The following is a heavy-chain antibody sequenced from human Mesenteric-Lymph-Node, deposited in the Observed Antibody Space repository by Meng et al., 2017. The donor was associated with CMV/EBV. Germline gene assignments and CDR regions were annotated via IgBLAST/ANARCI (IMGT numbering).Heavy chain of an antibody. CDR2: IYNSGST. D-gene: IGHD1-7*01. CDR3: ARDVRNSPAYGMDV. J-gene: IGHJ6*02. CDR1: GFTFSNYA. V-gene: IGHV4-59*01. Sequence: GSLRLSCVASGFTFSNYAMKWVRQAPGKGLEYIGYIYNSGSTNYNPSLKSRVTISVDTSKNQFSLKLSSVTAADTAVYYCARDVRNSPAYGMDVWGQGTTVTVSS.